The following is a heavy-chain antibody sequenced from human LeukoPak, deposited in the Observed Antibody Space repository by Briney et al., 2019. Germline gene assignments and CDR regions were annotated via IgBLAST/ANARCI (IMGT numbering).Heavy chain of an antibody. CDR2: IYYSGNT. D-gene: IGHD4-17*01. J-gene: IGHJ4*02. CDR3: ARLHDYGDYYADY. Sequence: PSETLSLTCNVSGDSIRSNSYYWGWIRQPPGKGLEWIGDIYYSGNTKYTPSLKGRVTISVDTSKNQFSLKLSSVTAADTAVYYCARLHDYGDYYADYWGQGTLVTVSS. V-gene: IGHV4-39*01. CDR1: GDSIRSNSYY.